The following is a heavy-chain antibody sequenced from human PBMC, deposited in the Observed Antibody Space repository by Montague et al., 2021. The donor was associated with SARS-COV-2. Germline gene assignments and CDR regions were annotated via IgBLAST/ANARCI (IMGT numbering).Heavy chain of an antibody. CDR3: AREGSGRGYYYYGMDV. V-gene: IGHV4-59*01. J-gene: IGHJ6*02. CDR2: IYYSGST. CDR1: GGSISSYY. D-gene: IGHD3-10*01. Sequence: ETLSLTCTVSGGSISSYYWSWIRQPPGKGLEWIGYIYYSGSTNYNPSLKSRVTISVDTSKNQFSLKLSSVTAADTAVYYCAREGSGRGYYYYGMDVWGQGTTVTVSS.